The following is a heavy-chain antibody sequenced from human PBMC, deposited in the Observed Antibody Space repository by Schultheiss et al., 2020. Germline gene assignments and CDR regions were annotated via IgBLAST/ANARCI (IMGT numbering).Heavy chain of an antibody. CDR1: GGSISSGGYY. V-gene: IGHV4-31*01. D-gene: IGHD6-13*01. CDR2: IYYSGST. Sequence: LSLTCTVSGGSISSGGYYWSWIRQHPGKGLEWIGYIYYSGSTYYNPSLKSLVTISVDTSKNQFSLKLRSVTAADTAVYYCARNRRIAAAGIDFWGQGTLVTGYS. CDR3: ARNRRIAAAGIDF. J-gene: IGHJ4*02.